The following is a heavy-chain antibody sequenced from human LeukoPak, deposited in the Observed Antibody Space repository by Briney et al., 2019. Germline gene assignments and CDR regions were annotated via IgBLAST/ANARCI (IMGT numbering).Heavy chain of an antibody. CDR1: GASYNAYY. V-gene: IGHV4-34*01. D-gene: IGHD3-3*01. CDR3: AVGITILGVAASFDS. J-gene: IGHJ4*02. CDR2: IDHRGTA. Sequence: SETLSLTCAVYGASYNAYYWSWIRQPPGKGLEWIGDIDHRGTATYNPSLKSRLSISADASKNQFSLKLNSVTDADTAVYYCAVGITILGVAASFDSWGQGNLAIVSS.